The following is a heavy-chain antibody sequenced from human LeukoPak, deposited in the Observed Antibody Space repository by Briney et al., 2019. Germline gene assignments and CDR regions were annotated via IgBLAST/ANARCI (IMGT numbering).Heavy chain of an antibody. D-gene: IGHD5-24*01. Sequence: ASVKVSCKASGYIFTGYYMHWVRQAPGQGLEWMGWINPNSGGTNYAQKFQGRVTMTRDTSISTAYVELSRLKSDDTAVYYCARGRDGYNPTPFDYWGQGTLVTVSS. CDR1: GYIFTGYY. CDR3: ARGRDGYNPTPFDY. J-gene: IGHJ4*02. CDR2: INPNSGGT. V-gene: IGHV1-2*02.